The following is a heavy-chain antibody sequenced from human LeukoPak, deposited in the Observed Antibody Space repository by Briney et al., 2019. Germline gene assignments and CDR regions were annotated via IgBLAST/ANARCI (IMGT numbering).Heavy chain of an antibody. CDR3: ARGGLRFLEWLLLD. CDR1: GFGFGTSS. CDR2: IRSTSDPI. D-gene: IGHD3-3*01. J-gene: IGHJ4*02. Sequence: GGSLRLSCAASGFGFGTSSMNWVRQAPGKGLEWISYIRSTSDPIYYADSVRGRFTISRDNAKNSLYLQMDSLRAEDTAVYYCARGGLRFLEWLLLDWGQGTLVTVSS. V-gene: IGHV3-48*01.